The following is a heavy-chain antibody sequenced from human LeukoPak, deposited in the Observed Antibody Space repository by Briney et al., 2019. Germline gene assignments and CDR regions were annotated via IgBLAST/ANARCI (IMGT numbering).Heavy chain of an antibody. Sequence: PGGSLRLSCAASGFTVSSNYMSWVRQAPGKGLEWVSVIYSGGSTYYADSVKGRFTISRDNSKNTLYPQMNSLRAEDTAVYYCASGGRVWQLAAGVWGKGTTVTVSS. CDR2: IYSGGST. J-gene: IGHJ6*04. V-gene: IGHV3-53*01. D-gene: IGHD6-6*01. CDR3: ASGGRVWQLAAGV. CDR1: GFTVSSNY.